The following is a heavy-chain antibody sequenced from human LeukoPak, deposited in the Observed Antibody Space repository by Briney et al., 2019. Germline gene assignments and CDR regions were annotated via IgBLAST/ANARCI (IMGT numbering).Heavy chain of an antibody. CDR3: ASRKLGNDY. Sequence: SETLSLTCTVSGGSVSDYYWSWIRQSPGKGLEWIGYIYYTGTTSYNPSLGSRVTMSADTSKNQFSLKLSSVTAADTAVYYCASRKLGNDYWGQGTLVTVSS. V-gene: IGHV4-59*02. CDR1: GGSVSDYY. D-gene: IGHD7-27*01. CDR2: IYYTGTT. J-gene: IGHJ4*02.